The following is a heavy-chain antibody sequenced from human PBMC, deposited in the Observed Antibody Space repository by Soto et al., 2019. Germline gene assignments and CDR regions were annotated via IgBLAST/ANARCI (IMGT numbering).Heavy chain of an antibody. CDR3: ASGGSGWYKGLDYYYYGMDV. Sequence: GGSLRLSCAASGFTFSSYWMSWVRQAPGKGLEWVANIKQDGSEKYYVDSVKGRFTISRDNAKNSLYLQMNSLRAEDTAVYYCASGGSGWYKGLDYYYYGMDVWGQGTTVTVSS. V-gene: IGHV3-7*05. CDR1: GFTFSSYW. CDR2: IKQDGSEK. J-gene: IGHJ6*02. D-gene: IGHD6-19*01.